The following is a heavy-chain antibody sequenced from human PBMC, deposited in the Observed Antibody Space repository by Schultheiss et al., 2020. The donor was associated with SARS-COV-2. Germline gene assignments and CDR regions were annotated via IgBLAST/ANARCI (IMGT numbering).Heavy chain of an antibody. CDR2: ISAYNGNT. V-gene: IGHV1-18*01. D-gene: IGHD3-9*01. CDR1: GYTFTSYG. Sequence: ASVKVSCKASGYTFTSYGISWVRQAPGQGLEWMGWISAYNGNTNYAQKLQGRVTMTTDTSTSTAYMELRSLRSDDTAVYYCARDHYDILTGSVVVAAVYYYYYYGMDVWGQGTTVTVSS. J-gene: IGHJ6*02. CDR3: ARDHYDILTGSVVVAAVYYYYYYGMDV.